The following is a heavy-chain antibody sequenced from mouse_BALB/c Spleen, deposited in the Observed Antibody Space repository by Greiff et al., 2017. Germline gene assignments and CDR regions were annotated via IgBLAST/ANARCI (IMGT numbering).Heavy chain of an antibody. CDR2: IWSGGST. V-gene: IGHV2-2*02. D-gene: IGHD2-1*01. J-gene: IGHJ4*01. Sequence: QVQLQQSGPGLVQPSQSLSITCTVSGFSLTSYGVHWVRQSPGKGLEWLGVIWSGGSTDYNAAFISRLSISKDNSKSQVFFKMNSLQANDTAIYYCARSEGYGNSHYYAMDYWGQGTSVTGSS. CDR3: ARSEGYGNSHYYAMDY. CDR1: GFSLTSYG.